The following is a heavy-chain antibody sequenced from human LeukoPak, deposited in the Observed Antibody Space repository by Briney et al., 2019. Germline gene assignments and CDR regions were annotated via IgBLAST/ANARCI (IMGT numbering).Heavy chain of an antibody. D-gene: IGHD6-13*01. Sequence: QPGGSLRLSCAASGFTFSSYAMSWVRQAPGKGLEWVSTFSGSGGSTYYADSVKGRFTISRDNSKNTLFLQMNSLRAEDTAIYYCAKDRSSNWYYFDYWGQGTLVTVSS. V-gene: IGHV3-23*01. CDR1: GFTFSSYA. CDR2: FSGSGGST. CDR3: AKDRSSNWYYFDY. J-gene: IGHJ4*02.